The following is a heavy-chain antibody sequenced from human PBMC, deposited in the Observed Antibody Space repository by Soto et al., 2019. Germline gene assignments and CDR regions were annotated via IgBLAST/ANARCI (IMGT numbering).Heavy chain of an antibody. J-gene: IGHJ4*02. CDR2: IYYSGST. CDR3: ARCGHSDPYYFDY. D-gene: IGHD2-21*01. V-gene: IGHV4-59*01. CDR1: GGSIISYY. Sequence: SETLSLTCSVSGGSIISYYWGWSRQPPGKGLEWIGYIYYSGSTNYNPSLKSRVTISVDTSKNQFSLKLSSVTAADTAVYYCARCGHSDPYYFDYWGQGTLVTVSS.